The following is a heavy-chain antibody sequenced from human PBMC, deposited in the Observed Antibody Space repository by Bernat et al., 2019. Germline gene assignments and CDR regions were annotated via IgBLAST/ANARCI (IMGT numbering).Heavy chain of an antibody. J-gene: IGHJ4*02. D-gene: IGHD6-19*01. CDR1: GDSVSSNNAA. CDR2: TYSRSKCYN. V-gene: IGHV6-1*01. Sequence: QVQLQQSGPGLVKPSQTLSLTCAISGDSVSSNNAAWNWIRQSPSRGLEWLGRTYSRSKCYNDYAVSVRSRITISPDTSKNQFSLHLNSVTPEDTAVYYCARGSVAMPGTPSCYFDYWGQGTLVTVSS. CDR3: ARGSVAMPGTPSCYFDY.